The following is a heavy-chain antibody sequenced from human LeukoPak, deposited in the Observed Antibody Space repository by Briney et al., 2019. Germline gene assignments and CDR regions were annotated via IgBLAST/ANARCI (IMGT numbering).Heavy chain of an antibody. CDR3: ARVGGSSVNRCSGGSCYGPGDY. D-gene: IGHD2-15*01. CDR1: GYTFTSYG. J-gene: IGHJ4*02. V-gene: IGHV1-18*01. CDR2: ISAYNGNT. Sequence: ASVKVSCKASGYTFTSYGITWVRQAPGQGLEWMGWISAYNGNTNYAQKLQGRVTMTTDTSTSTAYMELRSLRSDDTAVYYCARVGGSSVNRCSGGSCYGPGDYWGQGTLVTVSS.